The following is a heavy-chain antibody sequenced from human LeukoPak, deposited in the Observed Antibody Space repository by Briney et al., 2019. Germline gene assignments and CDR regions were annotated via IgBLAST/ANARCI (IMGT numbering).Heavy chain of an antibody. CDR3: ARDRHVPGLYYYYMDV. Sequence: PGGSLRLSCEGSGFTFSAYNMNGVRQAPGKGLESISYISSSSATIFYADSVKGRFTISRDNDKNSLYLQMNSLRPEDTAVYFCARDRHVPGLYYYYMDVWGKGTTVTVSS. CDR1: GFTFSAYN. CDR2: ISSSSATI. D-gene: IGHD6-6*01. V-gene: IGHV3-48*01. J-gene: IGHJ6*03.